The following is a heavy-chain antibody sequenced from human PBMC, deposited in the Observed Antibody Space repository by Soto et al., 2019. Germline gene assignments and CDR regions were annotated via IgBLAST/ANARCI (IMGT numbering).Heavy chain of an antibody. V-gene: IGHV4-39*01. J-gene: IGHJ4*02. CDR2: IYYSGST. Sequence: SETLSLTCTVSGGSISSSSYYWGWIRQPPGKGLEWIGSIYYSGSTYYNPSLKSRVTISVDTSKNQFSLKLSSVTAADTAVYYCARGSGSYYSREPVFDYWGQGTLVTVSS. CDR1: GGSISSSSYY. CDR3: ARGSGSYYSREPVFDY. D-gene: IGHD3-10*01.